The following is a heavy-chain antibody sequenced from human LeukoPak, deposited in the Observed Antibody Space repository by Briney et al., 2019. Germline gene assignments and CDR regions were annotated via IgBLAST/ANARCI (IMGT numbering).Heavy chain of an antibody. CDR3: ARGSRVPGKWYFDL. CDR1: GFTFSTYA. D-gene: IGHD3-10*01. Sequence: GGSLRLSCAASGFTFSTYAMHWVRQAPGKGLKWVAVISYDGNHKFYADSLQGRFTISRDNSRNTLDLQLNSLRAEDTAVYYCARGSRVPGKWYFDLWGRGTLVTVSS. V-gene: IGHV3-30-3*01. J-gene: IGHJ2*01. CDR2: ISYDGNHK.